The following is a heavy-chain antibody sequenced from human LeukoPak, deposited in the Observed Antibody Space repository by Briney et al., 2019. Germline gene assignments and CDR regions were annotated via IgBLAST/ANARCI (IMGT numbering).Heavy chain of an antibody. CDR3: ARGAGTIDY. CDR2: IYSSVST. D-gene: IGHD1-26*01. J-gene: IGHJ4*02. Sequence: SETLSLTCTVSGGSISSYYWSWIRQPAGQGLEWIGRIYSSVSTNYNPSLKSRVTMSVDTSKNQSSLKLNSVTAADTAVYYCARGAGTIDYWGQGTLVTVSS. CDR1: GGSISSYY. V-gene: IGHV4-4*07.